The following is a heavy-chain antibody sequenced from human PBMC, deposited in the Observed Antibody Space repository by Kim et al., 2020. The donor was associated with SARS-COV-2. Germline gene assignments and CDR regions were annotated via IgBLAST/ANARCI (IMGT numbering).Heavy chain of an antibody. CDR1: GYTFTSYG. CDR3: ARVHVTIPGHGYYYYGMDV. Sequence: ASVKVSCKASGYTFTSYGISWVRQAPGQGLEWMGWISAYNGNTNYAQKLQGRVTMTTDTSTSTAYMELRSLRSDDTAVYYCARVHVTIPGHGYYYYGMDVWGQGTTVTVSS. V-gene: IGHV1-18*01. D-gene: IGHD4-4*01. CDR2: ISAYNGNT. J-gene: IGHJ6*02.